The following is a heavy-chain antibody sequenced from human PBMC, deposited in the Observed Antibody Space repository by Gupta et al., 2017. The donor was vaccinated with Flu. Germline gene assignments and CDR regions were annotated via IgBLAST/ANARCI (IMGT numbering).Heavy chain of an antibody. J-gene: IGHJ3*01. CDR3: ARASLEPTTRAFDV. Sequence: QVQLQESGPGLVKPSETLSLTCTVSGGTLNTYYWTWIRLSPVRGLEWIGYVFYTGTTNFNPSFQSRVSMSIDTSESQFSMTLTSVTATDSAVYYCARASLEPTTRAFDVWGPGTGVTVS. D-gene: IGHD1-1*01. V-gene: IGHV4-59*08. CDR1: GGTLNTYY. CDR2: VFYTGTT.